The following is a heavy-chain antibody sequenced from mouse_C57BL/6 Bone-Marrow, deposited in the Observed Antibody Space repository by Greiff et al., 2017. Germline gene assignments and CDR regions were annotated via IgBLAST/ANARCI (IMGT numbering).Heavy chain of an antibody. D-gene: IGHD3-2*02. CDR2: INPGSGGT. V-gene: IGHV1-54*01. J-gene: IGHJ3*01. CDR3: ARAATAQALLFAY. Sequence: QVQLKQSGAELVRPGTSVKVSCKASGYAFTNYLIEWVKQRPGQGLEWIGVINPGSGGTNYNEKFKGKATLTADKSSSTAYMQLSSLTSEDSAVYFCARAATAQALLFAYWGQGTLVTVSA. CDR1: GYAFTNYL.